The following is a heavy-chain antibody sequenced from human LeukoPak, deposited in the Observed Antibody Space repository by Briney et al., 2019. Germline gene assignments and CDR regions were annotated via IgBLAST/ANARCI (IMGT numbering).Heavy chain of an antibody. V-gene: IGHV4-31*03. CDR2: IYYSGST. D-gene: IGHD3-3*01. J-gene: IGHJ4*02. CDR1: SGSISSSGYY. Sequence: SETLSLTCTVSSGSISSSGYYCSWIRQHPGKGLEWVGCIYYSGSTYYNPSLKSRVTISVDTSKNQFSLSLSSVTAADTAVYYCASRSSIWSGYQDTLYYFDSWGQGTLVTVSS. CDR3: ASRSSIWSGYQDTLYYFDS.